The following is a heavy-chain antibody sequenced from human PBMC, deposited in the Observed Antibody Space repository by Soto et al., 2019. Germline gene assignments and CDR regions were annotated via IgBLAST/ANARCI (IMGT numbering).Heavy chain of an antibody. CDR3: AREPMELRAVAERNWFDP. V-gene: IGHV1-69*06. Sequence: QVQLVQSGAEVKKPGSSVKVSCKASGGTFSSYAISWVRQAPGQGLEWMGGIIPIFGTANYAQKFQGRVTITADKSTNTAYMELSSLRSEDTAVYYCAREPMELRAVAERNWFDPWGQGTLVTVSS. D-gene: IGHD6-19*01. CDR1: GGTFSSYA. J-gene: IGHJ5*02. CDR2: IIPIFGTA.